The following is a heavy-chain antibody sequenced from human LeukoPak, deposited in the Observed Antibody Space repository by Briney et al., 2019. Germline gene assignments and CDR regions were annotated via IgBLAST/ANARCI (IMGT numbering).Heavy chain of an antibody. CDR2: ISGSGGST. Sequence: GGSLRLSCAASGFTFSSYAMSWVRQAPGKGLEWVSAISGSGGSTYYADSVKGRFTISRDNPKNTLYLQMNSLRAEDTAVYYCAKDPGYSYGYEAYGMDVWGQGTTVTVSS. CDR1: GFTFSSYA. J-gene: IGHJ6*02. V-gene: IGHV3-23*01. CDR3: AKDPGYSYGYEAYGMDV. D-gene: IGHD5-18*01.